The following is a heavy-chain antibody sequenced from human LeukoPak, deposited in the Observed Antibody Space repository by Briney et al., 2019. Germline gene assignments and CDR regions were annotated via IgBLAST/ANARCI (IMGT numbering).Heavy chain of an antibody. CDR1: GGSISSYY. CDR3: ARENHDYGDFSFFDY. J-gene: IGHJ4*02. CDR2: IYYSGST. D-gene: IGHD4-17*01. Sequence: SETLSLTCTVSGGSISSYYWSWIRQPPGKGLEWIGYIYYSGSTNYNPSLKSRATISVDTSKNQFSLKLSSVTAADTAVYYCARENHDYGDFSFFDYWGQGTLVTVSS. V-gene: IGHV4-59*01.